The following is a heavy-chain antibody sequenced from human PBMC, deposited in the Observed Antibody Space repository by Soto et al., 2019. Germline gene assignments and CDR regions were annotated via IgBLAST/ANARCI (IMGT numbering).Heavy chain of an antibody. CDR2: MYYSGST. V-gene: IGHV4-39*01. CDR1: GASISTTDYS. J-gene: IGHJ5*02. CDR3: SVRSTPWENNWFHL. D-gene: IGHD1-26*01. Sequence: QLQLQESGPGLVKPSETLSLTCTVSGASISTTDYSWVWIRQPPGKGLEWIGTMYYSGSTYYNPSLNGRVDICVDTAKERVSLKLIPVTAADKAFYFFSVRSTPWENNWFHLWGLGTLVTVSS.